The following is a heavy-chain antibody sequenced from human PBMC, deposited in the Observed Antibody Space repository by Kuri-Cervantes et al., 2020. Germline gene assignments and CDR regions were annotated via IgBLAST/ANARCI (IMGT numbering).Heavy chain of an antibody. V-gene: IGHV1-18*01. CDR3: ARWTTGNWFDP. CDR1: GYTFTSYD. J-gene: IGHJ5*02. CDR2: ISAYNGNT. Sequence: ASVKLSCKASGYTFTSYDINWVRQATGQGLEWMGWISAYNGNTNYAQKLQGRVTMTTDTSTSTAYMELRSLRSDDTAVYYCARWTTGNWFDPWGQGTLVTVSS. D-gene: IGHD1-14*01.